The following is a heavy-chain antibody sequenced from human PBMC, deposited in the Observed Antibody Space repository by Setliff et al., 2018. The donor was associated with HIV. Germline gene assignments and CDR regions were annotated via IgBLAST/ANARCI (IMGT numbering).Heavy chain of an antibody. CDR2: IYYSGST. Sequence: PSETLSLTCAVYGGSFSGYYWSWIRQPPGKGLEWIGSIYYSGSTYYNPSLKSRVTISVDTSKNQFSLKLSSVTAADTAVYYCARIPCSSSSVYWGQGTLVTVSS. V-gene: IGHV4-34*01. D-gene: IGHD6-6*01. CDR3: ARIPCSSSSVY. CDR1: GGSFSGYY. J-gene: IGHJ4*02.